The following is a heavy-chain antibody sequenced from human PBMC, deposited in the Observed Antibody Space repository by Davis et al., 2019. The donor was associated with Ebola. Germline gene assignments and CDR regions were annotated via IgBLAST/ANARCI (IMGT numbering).Heavy chain of an antibody. CDR2: INPNSGGT. J-gene: IGHJ4*02. D-gene: IGHD3-10*01. CDR3: AGSGAYYFDY. V-gene: IGHV1-2*04. CDR1: GGTFSSYA. Sequence: AASVKVSCKASGGTFSSYAISWVRQAPGQGLEWMGWINPNSGGTNYAQKFQGWVTMTRDTSISTAYMELGSLRSEDTAVYYCAGSGAYYFDYWGQGTLVTVSS.